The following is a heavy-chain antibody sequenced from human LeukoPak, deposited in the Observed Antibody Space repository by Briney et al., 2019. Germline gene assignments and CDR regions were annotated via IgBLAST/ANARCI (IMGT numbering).Heavy chain of an antibody. V-gene: IGHV3-66*04. CDR3: ARLTG. CDR2: ISSGGST. J-gene: IGHJ1*01. D-gene: IGHD2-8*02. CDR1: GFTVSSNY. Sequence: GGSLRLSCVASGFTVSSNYLSWVRQAPGKGLEWVSVISSGGSTSYADFVKGRFTISRDNSKNTLYLQMNSLRADDTAVYYCARLTGWGQGTLVTVSS.